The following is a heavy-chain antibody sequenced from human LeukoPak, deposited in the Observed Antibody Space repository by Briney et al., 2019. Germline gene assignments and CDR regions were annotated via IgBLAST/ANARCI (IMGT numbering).Heavy chain of an antibody. D-gene: IGHD3-16*02. Sequence: GGSLRLSCAASGFTFSSYAMSWVRQAPGKGLEWVSAISGSGGSTYYVDSVKGRFTISRDNSKNTLYLQMNSLRAEDTAVYYCAKDPGNYVWGSYPSPGYWGQGTLVTVSS. CDR2: ISGSGGST. V-gene: IGHV3-23*01. CDR3: AKDPGNYVWGSYPSPGY. J-gene: IGHJ4*02. CDR1: GFTFSSYA.